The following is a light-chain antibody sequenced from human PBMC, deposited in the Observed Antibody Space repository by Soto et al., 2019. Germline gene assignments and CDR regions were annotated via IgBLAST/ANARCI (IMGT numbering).Light chain of an antibody. J-gene: IGKJ4*01. CDR1: QDAGTW. Sequence: DIQMTQSPPFVSASVGDRVTISCRASQDAGTWLSWFHQKPGGAPNLLIFHTSRLQRGVTSRLAGGGCGTEFTLTISSMQPEDFGTYYCQHADGVRALTFGGGTTVEI. CDR3: QHADGVRALT. CDR2: HTS. V-gene: IGKV1-12*01.